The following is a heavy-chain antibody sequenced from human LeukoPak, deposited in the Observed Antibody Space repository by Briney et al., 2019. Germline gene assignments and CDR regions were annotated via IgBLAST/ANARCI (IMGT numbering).Heavy chain of an antibody. J-gene: IGHJ6*03. CDR3: ARVRHDTLQYDYYMDV. Sequence: PSETLSLTCAVDGGSFSGFYWSWIRQTPGKGLEWIGEINHTGNTNYNPSLTDYNPSLKSRVTISVDSSRNQLSLKVTSITAADTGVYYCARVRHDTLQYDYYMDVWGKGTAVTVSS. CDR1: GGSFSGFY. V-gene: IGHV4-34*01. CDR2: INHTGNT.